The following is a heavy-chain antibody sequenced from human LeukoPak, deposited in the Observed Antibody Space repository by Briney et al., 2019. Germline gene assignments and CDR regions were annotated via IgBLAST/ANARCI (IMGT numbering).Heavy chain of an antibody. Sequence: KPSETLSLTCAVYGGSFSGYYWSWIRQPPGKGLEWIVEINHSGSTNYNPSLKSRVTMSADTSKNQFSLKVRSVTAADTAVYYCTSSFLGYCSGGSCYPNYWGQGTLVTVSS. CDR1: GGSFSGYY. J-gene: IGHJ4*02. D-gene: IGHD2-15*01. CDR3: TSSFLGYCSGGSCYPNY. V-gene: IGHV4-34*01. CDR2: INHSGST.